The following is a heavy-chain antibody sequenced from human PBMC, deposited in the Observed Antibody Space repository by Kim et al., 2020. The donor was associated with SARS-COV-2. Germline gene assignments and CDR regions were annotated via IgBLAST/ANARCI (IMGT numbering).Heavy chain of an antibody. D-gene: IGHD2-21*02. CDR3: ARGNYHESLGLYDFYNGMDV. CDR1: GLSFDDSA. Sequence: GGSLRLSCAASGLSFDDSAMNWVRQAPGKGLEWLAVISYDGRNKDYADSVKGRFTISRDNPKRTLFLQMNSLRVEDTGVYYCARGNYHESLGLYDFYNGMDVWGQGTAVTVSS. CDR2: ISYDGRNK. V-gene: IGHV3-30-3*01. J-gene: IGHJ6*02.